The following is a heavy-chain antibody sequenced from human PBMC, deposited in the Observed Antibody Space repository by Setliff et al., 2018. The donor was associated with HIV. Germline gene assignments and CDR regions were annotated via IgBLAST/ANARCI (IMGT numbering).Heavy chain of an antibody. D-gene: IGHD2-15*01. CDR1: SYSISSGYY. J-gene: IGHJ5*02. V-gene: IGHV4-38-2*01. CDR2: IYHSGST. Sequence: SETLSLTCAVSSYSISSGYYWGWIRQPPGKGLEWIGNIYHSGSTYYNPSLKSRVTISVDTSKNQFSLKLSSVTAADTAVYYCARAPLSGGSFGWFDPWGQGTLVTVSS. CDR3: ARAPLSGGSFGWFDP.